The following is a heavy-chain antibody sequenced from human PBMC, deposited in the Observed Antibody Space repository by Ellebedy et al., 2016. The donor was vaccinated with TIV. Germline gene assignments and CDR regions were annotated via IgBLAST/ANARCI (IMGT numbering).Heavy chain of an antibody. D-gene: IGHD7-27*01. V-gene: IGHV1-18*04. CDR2: ISPYSGKI. CDR3: AREPITTGDFDY. CDR1: GYTFTSYG. Sequence: ASVKVSCXTSGYTFTSYGVSWVRQAPGQGLEWMAWISPYSGKISHTQKFQGRLTMTTDTSTSTAYLELRSLRSDDTAVYYCAREPITTGDFDYWGQGTLVTVSS. J-gene: IGHJ4*02.